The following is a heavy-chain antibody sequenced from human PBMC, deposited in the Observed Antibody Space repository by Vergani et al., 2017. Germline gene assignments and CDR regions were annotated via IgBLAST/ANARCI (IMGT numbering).Heavy chain of an antibody. CDR3: AKETGYYYGMDV. CDR2: IYYSGST. CDR1: GGSISSSNW. Sequence: QVQLQESGPGLVKPSGTLSLTCAVSGGSISSSNWWSWVRQPPGKGLEWIGYIYYSGSTYYNPSLKSRVTISVDTSKNQFSLKLSSVTAADTAVYYCAKETGYYYGMDVWGQGTTVTVSS. D-gene: IGHD3-9*01. V-gene: IGHV4-4*02. J-gene: IGHJ6*02.